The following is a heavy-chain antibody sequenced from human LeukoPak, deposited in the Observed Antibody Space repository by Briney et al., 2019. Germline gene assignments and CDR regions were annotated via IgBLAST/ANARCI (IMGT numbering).Heavy chain of an antibody. Sequence: GGSLRLSCAGSSFAFGRYWIHWVRPLPGKGLAWVSGIDSAGGRIQWADSVKGRFTISRDNAKNTVYLQMNSLRPEDSAVYYCVADRGNWSGGDFWGRGTLVIVSS. CDR2: IDSAGGRI. CDR3: VADRGNWSGGDF. D-gene: IGHD3-10*01. V-gene: IGHV3-74*01. CDR1: SFAFGRYW. J-gene: IGHJ4*02.